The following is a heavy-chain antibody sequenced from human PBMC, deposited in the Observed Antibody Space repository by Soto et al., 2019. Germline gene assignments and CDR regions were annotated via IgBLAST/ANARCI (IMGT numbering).Heavy chain of an antibody. CDR1: GYTFTGYY. CDR2: INPNSGGT. V-gene: IGHV1-2*02. Sequence: WASVKVSCKASGYTFTGYYMHWVRQAPGQGLEWMGWINPNSGGTNYAQKFQGRVTMTRDTSISTAYMELSRLRSDDTAVYYCARDDSSGYDPIFDYWGQGTLVTVSS. CDR3: ARDDSSGYDPIFDY. D-gene: IGHD5-12*01. J-gene: IGHJ4*02.